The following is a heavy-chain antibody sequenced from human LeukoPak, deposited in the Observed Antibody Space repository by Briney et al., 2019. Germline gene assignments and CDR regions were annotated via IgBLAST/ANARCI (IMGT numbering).Heavy chain of an antibody. CDR2: VFYNGDT. CDR1: GGSLIISGYY. V-gene: IGHV4-39*07. J-gene: IGHJ5*02. D-gene: IGHD1-1*01. Sequence: SETLSLTCAVSGGSLIISGYYWAWIRQPPGKGLEWIGSVFYNGDTYYNPSLRSRVTISVDTSKNQFSLTLNSVTAADTAVYYCARDSMRIQTGTTPWGQGTLVTVSS. CDR3: ARDSMRIQTGTTP.